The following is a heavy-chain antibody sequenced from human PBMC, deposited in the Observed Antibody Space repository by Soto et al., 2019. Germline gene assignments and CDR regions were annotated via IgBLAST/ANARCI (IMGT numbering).Heavy chain of an antibody. D-gene: IGHD5-18*01. Sequence: PGGSLRLSCAASGFTFSSSAMSWVRQAPGKGLEWVSSISTSGGSTYYAASLKGRFTISRDNSKNTLYLQMNSLRSEDTAVYYCAAQTTNSGYSYGYFWFDPWGQGTLVTVSS. CDR3: AAQTTNSGYSYGYFWFDP. V-gene: IGHV3-23*01. J-gene: IGHJ5*02. CDR1: GFTFSSSA. CDR2: ISTSGGST.